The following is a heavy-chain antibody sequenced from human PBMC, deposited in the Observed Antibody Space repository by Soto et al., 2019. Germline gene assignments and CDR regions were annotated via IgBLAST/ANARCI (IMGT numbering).Heavy chain of an antibody. D-gene: IGHD2-2*01. CDR2: LIPISGTA. CDR3: ARSQGSSTSLEIYYYYYYGMDV. V-gene: IGHV1-69*06. CDR1: GGTFSSYA. J-gene: IGHJ6*02. Sequence: QVQLVQSGAEVKKPGSSVKVSCTASGGTFSSYAISWVRQAPGQGLEWMGGLIPISGTANYAQKLQGRVTITADKSTSTAYMELSSVRSEDTAVYYCARSQGSSTSLEIYYYYYYGMDVWGQGTTVTVSS.